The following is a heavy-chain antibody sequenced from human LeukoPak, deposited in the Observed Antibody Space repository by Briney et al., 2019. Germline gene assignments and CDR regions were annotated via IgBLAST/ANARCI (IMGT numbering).Heavy chain of an antibody. CDR1: GYTLTELS. V-gene: IGHV1-24*01. Sequence: SVKVSCKVSGYTLTELSMHWVRQAPGKGLEWMGGFDPEDGETIYAQKFQGRVTMTEDTSASTAYMEVSSLRSEDTAVYYCARGVKRSSGWTHYFDYWGQGTLVTVSS. J-gene: IGHJ4*02. D-gene: IGHD6-19*01. CDR3: ARGVKRSSGWTHYFDY. CDR2: FDPEDGET.